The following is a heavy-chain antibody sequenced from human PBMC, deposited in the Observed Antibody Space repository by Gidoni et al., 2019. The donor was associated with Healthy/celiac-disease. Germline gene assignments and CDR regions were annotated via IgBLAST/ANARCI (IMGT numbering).Heavy chain of an antibody. CDR3: ARLAAAGTSYDFDY. J-gene: IGHJ4*02. CDR1: GGTFSSYT. V-gene: IGHV1-69*02. Sequence: QVQRVQSGAEVKKPGSSVKVYCKASGGTFSSYTISWVRQAPGQGLEWMGRIIPILGIANYAQKFQGRVTITADKSTSTAYMELSSLRSEDTAVYYCARLAAAGTSYDFDYWGQGTLVTVSS. D-gene: IGHD6-13*01. CDR2: IIPILGIA.